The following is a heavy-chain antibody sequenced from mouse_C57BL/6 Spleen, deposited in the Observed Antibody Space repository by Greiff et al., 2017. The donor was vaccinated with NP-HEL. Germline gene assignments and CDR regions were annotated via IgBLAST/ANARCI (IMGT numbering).Heavy chain of an antibody. D-gene: IGHD1-1*01. CDR2: INPYNGGT. CDR1: GYTFTDYY. V-gene: IGHV1-19*01. J-gene: IGHJ2*01. CDR3: ARSGGGSSYVDY. Sequence: EVKLMESGPVLVKPGASVKMSCKASGYTFTDYYMNWVKQSHGKSLEWIGVINPYNGGTSYNQKFKGKATLTVDKSSSTAYMELNSLTSEDSAVYYCARSGGGSSYVDYWGQGTTLTVSS.